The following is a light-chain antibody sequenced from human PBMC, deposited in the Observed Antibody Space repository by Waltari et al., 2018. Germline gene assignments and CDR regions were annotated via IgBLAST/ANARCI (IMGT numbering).Light chain of an antibody. CDR2: GAY. CDR3: QRYHTPPAT. V-gene: IGKV3-20*01. Sequence: IVLTQSPGTLSLSPGDRATLSCRADQSLDVAYVAWYQHKSGPAPRILVYGAYYRAAAIPERFSGSGCGTDCTLTINRREPDDFAVYHCQRYHTPPATFGQGTKLEIK. CDR1: QSLDVAY. J-gene: IGKJ2*01.